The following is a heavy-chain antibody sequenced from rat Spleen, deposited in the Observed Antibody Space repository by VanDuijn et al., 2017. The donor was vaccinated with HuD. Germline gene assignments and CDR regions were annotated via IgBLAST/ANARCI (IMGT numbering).Heavy chain of an antibody. CDR1: GYSITSNY. J-gene: IGHJ2*01. D-gene: IGHD1-12*02. CDR2: ISYSGRT. V-gene: IGHV3-1*01. Sequence: EVQLQESGPGLVKPSQSLSLTCSVTGYSITSNYWGWIRKFPGNKMEWMGYISYSGRTSYNPSLKSRISITRDTSKNQFFLHLNSVTTEDTATYYCARYARYYYDGSYYPFDYWGQGVMVTVSS. CDR3: ARYARYYYDGSYYPFDY.